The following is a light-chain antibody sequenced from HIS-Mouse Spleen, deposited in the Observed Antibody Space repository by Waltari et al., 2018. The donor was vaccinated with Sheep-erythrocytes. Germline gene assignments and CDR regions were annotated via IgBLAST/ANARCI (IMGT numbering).Light chain of an antibody. CDR3: QQFNNYPRT. V-gene: IGKV1-8*01. J-gene: IGKJ1*01. CDR2: DAS. CDR1: QGISSY. Sequence: AIRMTQSPSSFSASTGDRVTITCRARQGISSYLAWYQQKPGKAPKLLIYDASSLESGVPSRFSGSGSGTDFTLTISSLQPEDFATYYCQQFNNYPRTFGQGTKVEIK.